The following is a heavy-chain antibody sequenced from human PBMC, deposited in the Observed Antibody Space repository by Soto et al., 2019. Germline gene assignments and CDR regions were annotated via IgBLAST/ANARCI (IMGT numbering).Heavy chain of an antibody. V-gene: IGHV5-51*01. J-gene: IGHJ6*02. Sequence: GESLKISCKASGYNFTNHWIVWVRQMPGKGLEWMGVIFPGDSDTRYSPSFQGQVTISADKSSSTAFLQWGSLEASDSAMYYCARQRNAYYGMAVWGQGTTVTVS. CDR1: GYNFTNHW. CDR3: ARQRNAYYGMAV. CDR2: IFPGDSDT.